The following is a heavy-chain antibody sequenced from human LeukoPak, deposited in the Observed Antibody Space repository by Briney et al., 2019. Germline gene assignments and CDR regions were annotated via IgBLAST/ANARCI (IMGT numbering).Heavy chain of an antibody. J-gene: IGHJ3*02. Sequence: ASVKVSCKASGYTFTGYYMHWVRQAPGQGLEWMGWINPNSGGTNYAQKFQGRVTMTRDTSISTAYMELSRLRSDDTAVYYCVEAKDRLGAFDIWGQWTMVTVSS. CDR2: INPNSGGT. V-gene: IGHV1-2*02. D-gene: IGHD3-9*01. CDR3: VEAKDRLGAFDI. CDR1: GYTFTGYY.